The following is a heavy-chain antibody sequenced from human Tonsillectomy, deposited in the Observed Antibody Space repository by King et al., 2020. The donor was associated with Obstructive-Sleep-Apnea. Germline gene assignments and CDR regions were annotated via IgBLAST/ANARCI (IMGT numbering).Heavy chain of an antibody. CDR3: ARTSGNYSPIDF. Sequence: VQLQESGPGLVKPSETLSLTCTVSGGSISSYYWSWIWQPAGKGLEWIGRIYASGSANYNPSLKNRVTMSVDTSKNQFSLKLSSVTAADTAVYYCARTSGNYSPIDFWGQGTLVTVSS. CDR1: GGSISSYY. D-gene: IGHD1-26*01. J-gene: IGHJ4*02. V-gene: IGHV4-4*07. CDR2: IYASGSA.